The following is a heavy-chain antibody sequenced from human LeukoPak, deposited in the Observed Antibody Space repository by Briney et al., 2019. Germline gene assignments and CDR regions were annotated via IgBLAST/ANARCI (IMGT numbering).Heavy chain of an antibody. V-gene: IGHV4-59*02. J-gene: IGHJ4*02. CDR2: MSYSGRT. Sequence: SETLSLTCTVSGGSVSSYYWSWIRQTPEKGLEWIGYMSYSGRTDYGPSLKSRVTMSVDTSKNQFSLKMSYVTAADTGVYYCARGSYRDDICQVFPYWGQGTLVTVSS. CDR1: GGSVSSYY. D-gene: IGHD3-16*02. CDR3: ARGSYRDDICQVFPY.